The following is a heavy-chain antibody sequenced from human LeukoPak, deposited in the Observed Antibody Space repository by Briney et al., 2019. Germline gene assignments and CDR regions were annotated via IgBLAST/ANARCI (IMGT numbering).Heavy chain of an antibody. CDR2: VYYSGST. V-gene: IGHV4-31*03. J-gene: IGHJ1*01. CDR1: GGSISSGGYY. D-gene: IGHD3-22*01. CDR3: ARDGYYDSSGYYYFQH. Sequence: TLSLTCTVSGGSISSGGYYWSWIRQHPGKGLEWIGYVYYSGSTYYNPSLKSRVTISVDTSKNQFSLKLSSVTAADTAVYYCARDGYYDSSGYYYFQHWGQGTLVTVSS.